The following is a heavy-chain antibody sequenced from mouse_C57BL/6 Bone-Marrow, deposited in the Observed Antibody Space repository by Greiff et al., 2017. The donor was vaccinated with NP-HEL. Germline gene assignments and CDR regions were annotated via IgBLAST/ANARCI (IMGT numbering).Heavy chain of an antibody. CDR3: ARFPTGGEV. CDR1: GYTFTDYY. Sequence: EVKLQESGPVLVKPGASVKMSCKASGYTFTDYYMNWVKQSHGKSLEWIGVINPYNGGTSYNQKFKGKATLTVDKSSSTAYMELNSLTSEDSAVYYCARFPTGGEVWGTGTTVTVSS. CDR2: INPYNGGT. J-gene: IGHJ1*03. V-gene: IGHV1-19*01. D-gene: IGHD4-1*02.